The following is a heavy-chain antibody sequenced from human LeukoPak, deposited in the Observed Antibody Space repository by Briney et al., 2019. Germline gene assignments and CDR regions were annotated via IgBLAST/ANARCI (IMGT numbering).Heavy chain of an antibody. CDR2: IFSSGNN. CDR1: GGSMSSGTYY. J-gene: IGHJ4*02. Sequence: RSSETLSLTCTVSGGSMSSGTYYWSWIRQPAGKGLEYIGRIFSSGNNNYNPSLKSRITMSTDTSKNQFSLNLSSVTAADSAVHYCASFCASTTCYNDGTNFAFWGQGTLVTVSS. D-gene: IGHD2-2*01. CDR3: ASFCASTTCYNDGTNFAF. V-gene: IGHV4-61*02.